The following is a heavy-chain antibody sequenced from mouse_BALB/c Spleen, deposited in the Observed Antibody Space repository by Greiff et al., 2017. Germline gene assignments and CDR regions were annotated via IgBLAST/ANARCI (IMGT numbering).Heavy chain of an antibody. CDR1: GYSITSDYA. Sequence: VQLQQSGPGLVKPSQSLSLTCTVTGYSITSDYAWNWIRQFPGNKLEWMGYISYSGSTSYNPTLKSRISITRDTSKNQFFLQLKSVTTEDTATSYWARRLPSYAMGYWGQGTSVTVSA. CDR3: ARRLPSYAMGY. V-gene: IGHV3-2*02. CDR2: ISYSGST. D-gene: IGHD2-2*01. J-gene: IGHJ4*01.